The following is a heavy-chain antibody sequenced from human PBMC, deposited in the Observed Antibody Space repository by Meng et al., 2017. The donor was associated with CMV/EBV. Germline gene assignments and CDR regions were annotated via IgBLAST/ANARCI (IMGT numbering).Heavy chain of an antibody. Sequence: QLQLQESGPGLVKPSDTLSLTCTVSGGSISSSSYYWGWIRQPPGKGLEWIGSIYYSGSTYYNPSLKSRVTISVDTSKNQFSLKLSSVTAADTAVYYCARDSAVAGVVDYWGQGTLVTVSS. V-gene: IGHV4-39*07. J-gene: IGHJ4*02. CDR3: ARDSAVAGVVDY. CDR2: IYYSGST. CDR1: GGSISSSSYY. D-gene: IGHD6-19*01.